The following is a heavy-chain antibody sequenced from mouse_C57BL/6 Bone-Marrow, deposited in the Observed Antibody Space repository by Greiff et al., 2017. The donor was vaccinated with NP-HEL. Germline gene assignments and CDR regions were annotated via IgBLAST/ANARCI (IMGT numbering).Heavy chain of an antibody. Sequence: EVKLQESGTVLARPGASVKMSCKTSGYTFTSYWMHWVKQRPGQGLEWIGAIYPGNSDTSYNQKFKGKAKLTAVTSAITAYMELSSLTNEDSAVYYCTRRGYYYGSSYPFAYWGQGTLVTVSA. CDR2: IYPGNSDT. J-gene: IGHJ3*01. CDR1: GYTFTSYW. V-gene: IGHV1-5*01. D-gene: IGHD1-1*01. CDR3: TRRGYYYGSSYPFAY.